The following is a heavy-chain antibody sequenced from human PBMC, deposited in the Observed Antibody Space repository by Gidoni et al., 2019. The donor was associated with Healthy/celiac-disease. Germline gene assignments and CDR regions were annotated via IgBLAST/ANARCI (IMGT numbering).Heavy chain of an antibody. CDR3: ARHGVVVAASYYYGMDV. Sequence: TANYAQKFQGRVTITADESTSTAYMELSSLRSEHTAEYYCARHGVVVAASYYYGMDVWGQGTTVTVSS. J-gene: IGHJ6*02. CDR2: TA. V-gene: IGHV1-69*01. D-gene: IGHD2-15*01.